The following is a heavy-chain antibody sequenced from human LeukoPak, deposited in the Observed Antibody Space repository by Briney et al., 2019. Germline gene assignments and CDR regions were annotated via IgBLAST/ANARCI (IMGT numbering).Heavy chain of an antibody. D-gene: IGHD5-24*01. V-gene: IGHV1-18*01. CDR2: ISAYNGDT. CDR1: GYTFNSYG. Sequence: ASVKVSCKASGYTFNSYGFSWVRQAPGRGLEWMGWISAYNGDTNYAQKLQGRVTMTTDTSTSTAYMELRSLRSDDTAVYYCARDSVAMSTIRDFGYWGQGTLVTVSS. CDR3: ARDSVAMSTIRDFGY. J-gene: IGHJ4*02.